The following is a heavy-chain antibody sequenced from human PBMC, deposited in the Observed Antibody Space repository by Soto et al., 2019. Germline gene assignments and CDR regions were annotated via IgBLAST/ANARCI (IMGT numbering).Heavy chain of an antibody. CDR3: AREGVAPYYYYGMDV. J-gene: IGHJ6*02. CDR1: GYTFTRSG. Sequence: ASVKVSCKASGYTFTRSGISWVRQAPGQGLEWLGWINPDNGNTNYAQHLQGRVSLTTDTSTSTVHMEVRSLRSDDTAVYYCAREGVAPYYYYGMDVWGQGTPVTVS. V-gene: IGHV1-18*01. D-gene: IGHD5-12*01. CDR2: INPDNGNT.